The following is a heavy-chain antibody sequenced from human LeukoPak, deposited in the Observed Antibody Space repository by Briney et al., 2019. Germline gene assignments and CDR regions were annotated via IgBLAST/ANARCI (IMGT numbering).Heavy chain of an antibody. V-gene: IGHV3-21*01. D-gene: IGHD3-9*01. Sequence: PGGSLRLSCAASGFPFSSYSMNWVRQAPGKGLEWVSSISSSSYIYYADSVKGRFTISRDNAKNSLYLQMNSLRAEDTAVYYCARVRYFDWFPDAFDIWGQGPMVTVSS. J-gene: IGHJ3*02. CDR1: GFPFSSYS. CDR3: ARVRYFDWFPDAFDI. CDR2: ISSSSYI.